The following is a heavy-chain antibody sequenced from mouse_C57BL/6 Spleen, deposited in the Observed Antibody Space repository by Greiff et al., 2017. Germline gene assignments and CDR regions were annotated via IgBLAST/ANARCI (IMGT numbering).Heavy chain of an antibody. CDR2: IYPGDGDT. J-gene: IGHJ2*01. CDR1: GYAFSSYW. V-gene: IGHV1-80*01. CDR3: ARGGYDYDEDY. Sequence: VQLQQSGAELVKPGASVKISCKASGYAFSSYWMNWVKQRPGKGLEWIGQIYPGDGDTNYNGKFKGKATLTADKSASTAYMQLSSLTSEDSAVYFCARGGYDYDEDYWGQGTTLTVSS. D-gene: IGHD2-4*01.